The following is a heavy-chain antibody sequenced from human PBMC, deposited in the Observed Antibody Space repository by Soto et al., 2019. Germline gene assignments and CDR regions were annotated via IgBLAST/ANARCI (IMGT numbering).Heavy chain of an antibody. CDR3: ALRSMAVVPEY. J-gene: IGHJ4*02. CDR2: LYYGRSA. Sequence: QVQLQESGPGLVKPSETLSLTCAVSGDSISSYYCMWIRQPPGKGLESIGYLYYGRSANYNPSLKNRVTLSVDTSTNQRSLTLSSMTAADTAGYYCALRSMAVVPEYWGQGTLVTVSS. V-gene: IGHV4-59*01. D-gene: IGHD3-22*01. CDR1: GDSISSYY.